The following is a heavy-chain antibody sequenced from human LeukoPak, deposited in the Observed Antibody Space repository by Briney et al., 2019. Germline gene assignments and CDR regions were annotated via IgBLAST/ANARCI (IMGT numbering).Heavy chain of an antibody. CDR2: IGTSSANT. Sequence: PGGSLRLSCAASGFTFSSSALSWIRQAPGKGLEWVSAIGTSSANTYYADSVKGQFTISRDNSQNTLYLQINNLRAEDTAVYYCARDPPVLRYFDCLSQRDAFDVWGQGTMVTVSS. J-gene: IGHJ3*01. CDR3: ARDPPVLRYFDCLSQRDAFDV. D-gene: IGHD3-9*01. CDR1: GFTFSSSA. V-gene: IGHV3-23*01.